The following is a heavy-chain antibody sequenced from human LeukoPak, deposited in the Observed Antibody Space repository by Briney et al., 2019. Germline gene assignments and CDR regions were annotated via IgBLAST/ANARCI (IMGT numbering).Heavy chain of an antibody. D-gene: IGHD3-10*01. CDR3: SRGGSGSLNDYYYYYMDV. J-gene: IGHJ6*03. CDR2: IYYSGST. CDR1: GGSISSYY. Sequence: SETLSLTCTVSGGSISSYYWSWIRQPPGKGLEWIGYIYYSGSTNYNPSLKSRVTISVDTSKNQFPLKLSSVTAADTAVYYCSRGGSGSLNDYYYYYMDVWGKGTTVTVSS. V-gene: IGHV4-59*01.